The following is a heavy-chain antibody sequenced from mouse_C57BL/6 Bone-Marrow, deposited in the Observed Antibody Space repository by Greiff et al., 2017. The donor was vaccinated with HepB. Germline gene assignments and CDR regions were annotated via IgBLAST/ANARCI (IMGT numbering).Heavy chain of an antibody. CDR1: EYEFPSHD. Sequence: EVKVVESGGGLVQPGESLKLSCESNEYEFPSHDMSWVRKTPEKRLELVAAINSDGGSTYYPDTMERRFIISRDNTKKTLYLQMSSLRSEDTALYYCARHIYDGYYDWYFDVWGTGTTVTVSS. V-gene: IGHV5-2*01. D-gene: IGHD2-3*01. J-gene: IGHJ1*03. CDR3: ARHIYDGYYDWYFDV. CDR2: INSDGGST.